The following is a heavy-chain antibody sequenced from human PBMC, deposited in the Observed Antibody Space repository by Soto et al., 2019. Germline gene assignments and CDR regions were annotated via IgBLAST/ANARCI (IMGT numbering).Heavy chain of an antibody. CDR2: IYPGDSDT. J-gene: IGHJ4*02. V-gene: IGHV5-51*01. CDR1: GYSFTSYW. CDR3: ARQTWDYGDYVAGGPFDY. Sequence: GESLKISCKGSGYSFTSYWIGWVRQMPGKGLEWMGIIYPGDSDTRYSPSFQGQVTISADKSISTAYLQWSSLKASDTAMYYCARQTWDYGDYVAGGPFDYWGQGTLVTVSS. D-gene: IGHD4-17*01.